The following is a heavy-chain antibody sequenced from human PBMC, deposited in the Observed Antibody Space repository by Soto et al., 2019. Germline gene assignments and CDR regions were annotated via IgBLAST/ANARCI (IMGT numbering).Heavy chain of an antibody. CDR3: ARTEIASVAYDY. J-gene: IGHJ4*02. CDR1: GGSFSGYY. Sequence: PSETLSLTCAVYGGSFSGYYWSWIRQPPGKGLEWIGEINHSGSTNYNPSLKSRVTISVDTPKNQFSLKLSSVTAADTAVYYCARTEIASVAYDYWGQGTLVTV. V-gene: IGHV4-34*01. D-gene: IGHD6-19*01. CDR2: INHSGST.